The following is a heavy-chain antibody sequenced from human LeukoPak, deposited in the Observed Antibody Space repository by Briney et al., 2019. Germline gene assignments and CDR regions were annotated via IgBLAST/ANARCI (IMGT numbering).Heavy chain of an antibody. CDR3: ARDGVDTAMVEDY. CDR1: GYTFTGYY. V-gene: IGHV1-2*02. J-gene: IGHJ4*02. CDR2: INPNSGGT. D-gene: IGHD5-18*01. Sequence: ASVKVSCKASGYTFTGYYMHWVRQAPGQGLEWMGWINPNSGGTNYAQKFQGRVTITADKSTSTAYMELSSLRSEDTAVYYCARDGVDTAMVEDYWGQGTLVTVSS.